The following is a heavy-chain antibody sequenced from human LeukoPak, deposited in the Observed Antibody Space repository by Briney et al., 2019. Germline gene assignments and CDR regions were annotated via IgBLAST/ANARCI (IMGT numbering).Heavy chain of an antibody. CDR3: AKLAASETGEGS. V-gene: IGHV1-46*01. CDR2: INPSGDST. CDR1: GYTFTNNH. J-gene: IGHJ5*02. Sequence: GASVKVSCKASGYTFTNNHIHCVRQAPGQGLEWMGVINPSGDSTSYAQKFQGRVTMTRDTSTSTVYMELSSLRSEDTAIYYCAKLAASETGEGSWGQRTLVTVSS. D-gene: IGHD6-13*01.